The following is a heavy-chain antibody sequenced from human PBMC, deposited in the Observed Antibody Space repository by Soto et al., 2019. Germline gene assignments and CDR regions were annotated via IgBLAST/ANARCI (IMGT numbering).Heavy chain of an antibody. D-gene: IGHD6-13*01. CDR2: TTGSGDNT. CDR3: AKDKRGSSWNDAFDI. Sequence: GGSLRLSCAASGFTFSNYAMSWVRQAPGKGLEWVSATTGSGDNTYYADSVRGLFTIPRDNSKNTLYLQMNSLRAGDTAVYYCAKDKRGSSWNDAFDIWGHGTTVTVSS. CDR1: GFTFSNYA. V-gene: IGHV3-23*01. J-gene: IGHJ3*02.